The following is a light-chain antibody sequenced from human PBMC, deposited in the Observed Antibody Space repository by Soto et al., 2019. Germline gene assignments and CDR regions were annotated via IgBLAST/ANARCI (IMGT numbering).Light chain of an antibody. CDR1: SSNIGAGYD. V-gene: IGLV1-40*01. Sequence: QSVLTQPPSVSGAPGQRVTISCTGSSSNIGAGYDVHWYQQLPGTAPKLLIYGNSNRPSGVPDRFSGSKSGTSASLAITGLQAEDEADYYCSSYAGSSNYVVFGGGTKLTVL. CDR3: SSYAGSSNYVV. J-gene: IGLJ2*01. CDR2: GNS.